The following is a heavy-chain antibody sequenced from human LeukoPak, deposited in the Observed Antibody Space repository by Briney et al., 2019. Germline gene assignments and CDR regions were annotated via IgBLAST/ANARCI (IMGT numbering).Heavy chain of an antibody. CDR2: VYDNGNT. Sequence: SETLSLTCTVSARSTTGHYMTCIRQSPQKRLESIGFVYDNGNTNYNSSLQSRVTMSVDTSTNQLSLKMTSVTAADTAIYYCARVFRGVVTSNWFDPWGQGTLVTVSS. CDR1: ARSTTGHY. J-gene: IGHJ5*02. V-gene: IGHV4-59*11. CDR3: ARVFRGVVTSNWFDP. D-gene: IGHD2-21*02.